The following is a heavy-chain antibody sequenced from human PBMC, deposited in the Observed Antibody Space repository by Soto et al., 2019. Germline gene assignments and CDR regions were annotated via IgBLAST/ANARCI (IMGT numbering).Heavy chain of an antibody. D-gene: IGHD3-9*01. CDR3: ARDRDYDISTVAFYYYYGMDV. CDR2: IWYDGSNK. Sequence: GGSLRLSCAASGFTFSSYGMHWVRQAPGKGLEWVAVIWYDGSNKYYADSVKGRFTISRDNSKNTLYLQMNSLRAEDTAVYYCARDRDYDISTVAFYYYYGMDVWGQGTTVTVSS. V-gene: IGHV3-33*01. J-gene: IGHJ6*02. CDR1: GFTFSSYG.